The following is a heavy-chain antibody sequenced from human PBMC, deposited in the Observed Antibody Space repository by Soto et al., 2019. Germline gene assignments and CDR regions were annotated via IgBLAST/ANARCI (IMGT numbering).Heavy chain of an antibody. CDR3: TRAIRLSGDAFDI. Sequence: GRPLRLSCSASGFILSDYPMSWFRKAPGKGLEWVAYIRTAPYGGTTEYAASVKDRFTISRDDSENIASLQMNSLKTEDTAVYFCTRAIRLSGDAFDIWGQGTMVTVSS. CDR1: GFILSDYP. CDR2: IRTAPYGGTT. J-gene: IGHJ3*02. V-gene: IGHV3-49*03. D-gene: IGHD3-3*01.